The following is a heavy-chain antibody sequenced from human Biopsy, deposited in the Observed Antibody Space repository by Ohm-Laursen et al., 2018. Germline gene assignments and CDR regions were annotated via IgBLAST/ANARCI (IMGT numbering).Heavy chain of an antibody. D-gene: IGHD3-22*01. CDR3: ARDRGYYSDRTVPGYFDL. Sequence: GTLSLTCSVSGGSVSSSNYYWNWIRQPPGKGLQWIGYVYYTGSTDYNPSLQSRVTISVDTSKNHFSLRLRSVTPADTAIYYCARDRGYYSDRTVPGYFDLWGRGTLVTVSS. CDR1: GGSVSSSNYY. V-gene: IGHV4-61*03. CDR2: VYYTGST. J-gene: IGHJ2*01.